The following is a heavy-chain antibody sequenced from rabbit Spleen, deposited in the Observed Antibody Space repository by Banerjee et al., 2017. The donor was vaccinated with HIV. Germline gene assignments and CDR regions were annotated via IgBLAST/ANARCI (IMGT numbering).Heavy chain of an antibody. V-gene: IGHV1S40*01. D-gene: IGHD7-1*01. CDR1: GFDFTTTYY. CDR3: ARGEHFSVGFSAFAL. CDR2: IDTSSGST. J-gene: IGHJ4*01. Sequence: QSLEESGGDLVKPGASLTLTCKASGFDFTTTYYMCWVRQAPGKGLQLIACIDTSSGSTDYASWVNGRFTISKTSSTTVDLKMTSLTAADTATYFCARGEHFSVGFSAFALWGPGTLVTVS.